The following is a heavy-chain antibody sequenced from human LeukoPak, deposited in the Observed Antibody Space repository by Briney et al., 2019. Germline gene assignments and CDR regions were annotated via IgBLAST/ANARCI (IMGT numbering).Heavy chain of an antibody. J-gene: IGHJ4*02. V-gene: IGHV1-18*01. CDR3: MVGGVINGRFNDY. CDR1: GYTFTSYG. Sequence: ASVKVSCKASGYTFTSYGISWVRQAPRQGLEWMGWISAYNGNTNYAQKLQGRVTMTTDTSTSTAYMELRSLRSEDTAVYFCMVGGVINGRFNDYWGQGTLVTVSS. D-gene: IGHD3-10*01. CDR2: ISAYNGNT.